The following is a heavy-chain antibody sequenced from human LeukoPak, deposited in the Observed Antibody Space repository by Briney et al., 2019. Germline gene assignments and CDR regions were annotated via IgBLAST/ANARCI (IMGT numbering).Heavy chain of an antibody. Sequence: SETLSLTCTVSGGSISSYYWGWIRQPPGKGLEWIGSIYYSGSTYYNPSLKSRVTISVDTSKNQFSLKLSSVTAADTAVYYCARQWFGELSPFDYWGQGTLVTVSS. D-gene: IGHD3-10*01. CDR2: IYYSGST. J-gene: IGHJ4*02. CDR3: ARQWFGELSPFDY. V-gene: IGHV4-39*01. CDR1: GGSISSYY.